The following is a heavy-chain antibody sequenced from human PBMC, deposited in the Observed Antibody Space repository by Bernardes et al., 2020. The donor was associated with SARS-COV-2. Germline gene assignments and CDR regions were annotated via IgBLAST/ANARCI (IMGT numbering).Heavy chain of an antibody. J-gene: IGHJ6*02. CDR1: GGSISSYY. CDR2: IYYSGST. V-gene: IGHV4-59*01. Sequence: SETLSLTCTVSGGSISSYYWSWIRQPPGKGLEWIGYIYYSGSTNYNPSLKSRVTISVDTSKNQFSLKLSSVTAADTAVYYCARDRSLSIFGGYGMDVWGQGTTVTVSS. D-gene: IGHD3-3*01. CDR3: ARDRSLSIFGGYGMDV.